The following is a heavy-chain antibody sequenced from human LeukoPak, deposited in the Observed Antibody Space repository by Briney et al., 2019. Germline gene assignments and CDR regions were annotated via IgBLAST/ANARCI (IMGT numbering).Heavy chain of an antibody. D-gene: IGHD3-10*01. Sequence: PGGSLRLSCAASGFTFSSYAMSWVRQAPGKGLEWVSAISGSGGSTYYADSVKGRFTISRDNSKNTLYLQMNSLRAEDTAVYYCAKATYYYGSGSYSRAFDIWGQGTMVTVSS. V-gene: IGHV3-23*01. J-gene: IGHJ3*02. CDR3: AKATYYYGSGSYSRAFDI. CDR2: ISGSGGST. CDR1: GFTFSSYA.